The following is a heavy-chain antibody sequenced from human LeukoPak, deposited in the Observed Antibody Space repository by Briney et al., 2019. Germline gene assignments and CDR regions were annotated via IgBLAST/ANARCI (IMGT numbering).Heavy chain of an antibody. CDR2: IYYSGST. Sequence: PSETLSLTCTVSGGSISSYYWSWIRQPPGKGLEWIGYIYYSGSTNYNPSLKSRVTISVDTSKNQFSLKLSSVTAADTAVYYCARHNFYSSGQGFDPWGQGTLVTVSS. V-gene: IGHV4-59*08. D-gene: IGHD6-19*01. CDR3: ARHNFYSSGQGFDP. CDR1: GGSISSYY. J-gene: IGHJ5*02.